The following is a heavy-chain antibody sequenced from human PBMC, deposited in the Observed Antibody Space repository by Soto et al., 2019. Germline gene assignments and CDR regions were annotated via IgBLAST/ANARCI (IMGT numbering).Heavy chain of an antibody. CDR3: ASLNYDFWSGYPHDAFDV. D-gene: IGHD3-3*01. V-gene: IGHV1-3*01. CDR2: INAGHLNT. Sequence: ASVKVSCKASGYTFTTYSVHWVRQAPGQRPEWMGWINAGHLNTKYSPKFQVRVTIISDTSASIVHLELSSLSPEDTAVYYCASLNYDFWSGYPHDAFDVWGQGTKVTVSS. J-gene: IGHJ3*01. CDR1: GYTFTTYS.